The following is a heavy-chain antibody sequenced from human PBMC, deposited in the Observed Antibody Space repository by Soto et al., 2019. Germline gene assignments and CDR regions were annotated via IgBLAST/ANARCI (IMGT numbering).Heavy chain of an antibody. Sequence: GSVKVSCKASGYTFTGYYMHWVRQAPGQGLEWMGWINPNSGGTNYAQKFQGWVTMTRDTSISTAYMELSRLRSDDTAVYYCARAHCGGDCYSGVDYWGQGTLVTVSS. CDR2: INPNSGGT. CDR3: ARAHCGGDCYSGVDY. V-gene: IGHV1-2*04. D-gene: IGHD2-21*02. CDR1: GYTFTGYY. J-gene: IGHJ4*02.